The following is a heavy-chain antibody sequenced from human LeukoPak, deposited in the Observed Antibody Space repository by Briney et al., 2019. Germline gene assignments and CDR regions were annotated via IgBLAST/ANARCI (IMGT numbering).Heavy chain of an antibody. CDR3: ARDYGGNVGYFDY. J-gene: IGHJ4*02. V-gene: IGHV3-30-3*01. CDR1: EFTFNTYA. CDR2: ISYDGSNK. D-gene: IGHD4-23*01. Sequence: GGSLRLSCAASEFTFNTYAMHWVRQAPGKGLEWVAIISYDGSNKYYADSVKGRFTISRDNSKNTLYLQMNSLRAEDTAVYYCARDYGGNVGYFDYWGQGTLVTVSS.